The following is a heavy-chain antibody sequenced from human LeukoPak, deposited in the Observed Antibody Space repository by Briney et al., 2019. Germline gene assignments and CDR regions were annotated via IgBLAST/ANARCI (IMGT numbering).Heavy chain of an antibody. V-gene: IGHV3-30*04. J-gene: IGHJ6*02. CDR1: GFTFSSYG. D-gene: IGHD3-22*01. CDR2: ISSNGKNK. CDR3: ARPMYYYDSSGSLAV. Sequence: PGGSLRLSCAASGFTFSSYGIHWVRKAPGKWLEWVALISSNGKNKDYADSVKGRFTISRDNSENTLYLQMNSLRAEDTAVYYCARPMYYYDSSGSLAVWGQGTTVTVTS.